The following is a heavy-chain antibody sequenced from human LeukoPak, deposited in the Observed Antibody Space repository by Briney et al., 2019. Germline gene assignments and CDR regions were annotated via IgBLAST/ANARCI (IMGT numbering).Heavy chain of an antibody. V-gene: IGHV3-53*01. D-gene: IGHD3-10*01. J-gene: IGHJ4*02. CDR2: IYSGGST. CDR1: GFTVSSDY. CDR3: ARGPVRGVIQL. Sequence: SGGSLRLSCAASGFTVSSDYMSWVRQAPGKGLEWVSVIYSGGSTYYADSVKGRFTISRDNSKNTLYLQMNSLRAEDTAVYYCARGPVRGVIQLWGQGALVTVSS.